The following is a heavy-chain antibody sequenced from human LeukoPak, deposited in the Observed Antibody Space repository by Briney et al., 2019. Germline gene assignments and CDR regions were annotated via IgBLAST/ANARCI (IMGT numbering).Heavy chain of an antibody. V-gene: IGHV3-20*04. Sequence: GGSLRLSCAASGFTFSSYAMSWVRQAPGKGLEWVSGINWNGGSTGYVDSVKGQFTISRDNAKNSLYLQMNSLRAEDTALYYCARHNYPSYYYYMDVWGKGTTVTVSS. CDR3: ARHNYPSYYYYMDV. CDR1: GFTFSSYA. J-gene: IGHJ6*03. CDR2: INWNGGST. D-gene: IGHD1-1*01.